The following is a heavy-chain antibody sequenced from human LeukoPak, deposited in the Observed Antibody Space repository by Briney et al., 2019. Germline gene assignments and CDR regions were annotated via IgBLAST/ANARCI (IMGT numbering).Heavy chain of an antibody. V-gene: IGHV3-21*01. CDR1: GFTFSSYS. Sequence: PGGSLRLSCAASGFTFSSYSMNWVRQAPGKGLEWVSSISSSSSYIYYADSVKGRFTISRDNAKNSLHLQMNSLRAEDTAVYYCARTADYGDYALDYWGQGTLVTVSS. CDR3: ARTADYGDYALDY. D-gene: IGHD4-17*01. CDR2: ISSSSSYI. J-gene: IGHJ4*02.